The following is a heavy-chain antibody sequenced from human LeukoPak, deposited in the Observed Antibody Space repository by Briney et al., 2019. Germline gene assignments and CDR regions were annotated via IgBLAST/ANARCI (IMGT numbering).Heavy chain of an antibody. CDR3: AKDPANYDILTGYYY. Sequence: PGGSLRLSCAATGFTFSSYAMSWVRQAPGKRLQWVSAISGSGGSTYYADSVKGRFTISRDNSKNTLYLQMNSLRAEDTAVYYCAKDPANYDILTGYYYWGQGTLVTVSS. CDR1: GFTFSSYA. V-gene: IGHV3-23*01. CDR2: ISGSGGST. J-gene: IGHJ4*02. D-gene: IGHD3-9*01.